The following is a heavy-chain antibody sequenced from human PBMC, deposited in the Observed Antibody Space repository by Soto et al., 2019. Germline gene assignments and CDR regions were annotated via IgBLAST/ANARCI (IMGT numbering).Heavy chain of an antibody. CDR1: GFPWRFYS. V-gene: IGHV3-23*01. CDR2: ISGSGEST. CDR3: AKSTGDTWETHDFDA. Sequence: PWGSLRLSCVASGFPWRFYSMSWVRQAPGKGLEWVSGISGSGESTHYADSVRGRFTISRDNSKNTLFLHMNGLRAGDTAFFYCAKSTGDTWETHDFDAWGKGSLVPVSS. J-gene: IGHJ4*02. D-gene: IGHD4-4*01.